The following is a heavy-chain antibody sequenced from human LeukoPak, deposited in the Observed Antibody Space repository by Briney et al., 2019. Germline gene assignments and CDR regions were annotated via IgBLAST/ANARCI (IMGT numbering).Heavy chain of an antibody. J-gene: IGHJ6*02. CDR2: ISGSGGST. D-gene: IGHD3-10*01. CDR3: AKIFGVRGVIRPYYYGMDV. V-gene: IGHV3-23*01. Sequence: GGSLRLSCAASGFTFSSYAMSWVRQAPGKGLEWVSAISGSGGSTYYADSVKGRFTISRDNSKNTLYLQMNSLRAEDTAVYYCAKIFGVRGVIRPYYYGMDVWGQGTTVTVSS. CDR1: GFTFSSYA.